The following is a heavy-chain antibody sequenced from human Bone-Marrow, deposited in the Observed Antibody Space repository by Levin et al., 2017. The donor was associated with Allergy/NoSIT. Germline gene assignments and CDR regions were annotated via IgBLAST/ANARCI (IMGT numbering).Heavy chain of an antibody. V-gene: IGHV3-23*01. CDR1: GFTFSSYA. J-gene: IGHJ4*02. CDR2: ISGSGGST. Sequence: AGESLKISCAASGFTFSSYAMSWVRQAPGKGLEWVSAISGSGGSTYYADSVKGRFTISRDNSKNTLYLQMNSLRAEDTAVYYCAKDLGSSGANFDYWGQGTLVTVSS. CDR3: AKDLGSSGANFDY. D-gene: IGHD6-13*01.